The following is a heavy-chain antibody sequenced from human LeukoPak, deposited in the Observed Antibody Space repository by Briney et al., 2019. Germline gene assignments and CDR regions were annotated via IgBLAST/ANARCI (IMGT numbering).Heavy chain of an antibody. V-gene: IGHV4-30-2*01. CDR1: DVSINSGDYS. CDR3: ARDGATGGWFDP. J-gene: IGHJ5*02. Sequence: SQTLSLTCAVSDVSINSGDYSWSWIRQPPGKGLEWIGYIYHSGSTYYNPSLKSRLTISVDRSKNQLSLKLTSVTAADTAVYYCARDGATGGWFDPWGQGTLVTVSS. CDR2: IYHSGST. D-gene: IGHD1-26*01.